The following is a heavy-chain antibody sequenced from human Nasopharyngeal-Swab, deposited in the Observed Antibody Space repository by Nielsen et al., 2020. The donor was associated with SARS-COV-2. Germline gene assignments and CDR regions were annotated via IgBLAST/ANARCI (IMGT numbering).Heavy chain of an antibody. CDR2: ISSSSSTI. CDR1: GFIFSSYS. Sequence: GGSLRLSCAASGFIFSSYSMNWVRQAPGKGLEWVSYISSSSSTIYYADSVKGRFTISRDNAKNSLYLQMNSLRDEDTAVYYCARAHYDSSGYYYFDYWGQGTLVTVSS. J-gene: IGHJ4*02. CDR3: ARAHYDSSGYYYFDY. V-gene: IGHV3-48*02. D-gene: IGHD3-22*01.